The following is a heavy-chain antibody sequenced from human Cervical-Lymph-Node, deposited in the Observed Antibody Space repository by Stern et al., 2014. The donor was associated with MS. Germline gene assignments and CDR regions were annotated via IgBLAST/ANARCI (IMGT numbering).Heavy chain of an antibody. CDR3: ARGSDT. J-gene: IGHJ5*02. Sequence: EVQLVESGGGLVQPGGSRRLSWAASGFPFSTFWLNWVRQAPGKGLEWVANIKEDGSETYYVDSVKGRFTISRDNAKNSLYLQMNSLRAEDTAVYYCARGSDTWGQGTLVTVSS. V-gene: IGHV3-7*01. CDR2: IKEDGSET. CDR1: GFPFSTFW. D-gene: IGHD2-15*01.